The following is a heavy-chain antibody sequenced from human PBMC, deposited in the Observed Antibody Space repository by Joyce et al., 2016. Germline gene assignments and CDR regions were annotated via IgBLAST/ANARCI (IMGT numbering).Heavy chain of an antibody. CDR3: ARSSYTNGIFDY. CDR2: LSSSSSYI. J-gene: IGHJ4*02. V-gene: IGHV3-21*01. D-gene: IGHD2-8*01. CDR1: GFTFISYS. Sequence: EVQLVESGGGLVKPGGSLRLSCAASGFTFISYSMSWVRQAPGKGLECVSSLSSSSSYIKYTDSVKGRFTISRDNAKNSLYLQMNSLRVEDTAVYYCARSSYTNGIFDYWGQGTLVTVSS.